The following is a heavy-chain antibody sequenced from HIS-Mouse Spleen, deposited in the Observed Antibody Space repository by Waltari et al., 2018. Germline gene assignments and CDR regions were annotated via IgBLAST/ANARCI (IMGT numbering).Heavy chain of an antibody. CDR1: GYTFTSYY. Sequence: QVQLVQSGAEVKKPGASVKVSCKASGYTFTSYYMHWVRQAPGQGLEWMGIINPSCGSTSYAQKFPGRVTMTRDTSTSTVYMELSSLRSEDTAVYYCARCPYSSSWDDAFDIWGQGTMVTVSS. J-gene: IGHJ3*02. CDR2: INPSCGST. V-gene: IGHV1-46*03. CDR3: ARCPYSSSWDDAFDI. D-gene: IGHD6-13*01.